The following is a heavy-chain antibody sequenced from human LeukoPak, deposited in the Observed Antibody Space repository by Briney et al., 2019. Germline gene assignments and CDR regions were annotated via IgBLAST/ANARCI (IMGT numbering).Heavy chain of an antibody. Sequence: SVKVSCKASGDTFTFTNYAISWVRQAPGQGLQWMGGIIPIFGTENYAQNFQGRVTITADKSTTTAYMELSSLTSEDTAVYFCARASLGGYDSTLYYFDYWGQGTLVTVSS. CDR3: ARASLGGYDSTLYYFDY. CDR1: GDTFTFTNYA. CDR2: IIPIFGTE. D-gene: IGHD5-12*01. V-gene: IGHV1-69*06. J-gene: IGHJ4*02.